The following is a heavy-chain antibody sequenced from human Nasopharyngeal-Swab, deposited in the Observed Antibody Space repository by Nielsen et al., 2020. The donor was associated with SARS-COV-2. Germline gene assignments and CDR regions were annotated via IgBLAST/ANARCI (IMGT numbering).Heavy chain of an antibody. D-gene: IGHD6-6*01. J-gene: IGHJ4*02. V-gene: IGHV4-39*07. CDR1: GGSISSGSYY. CDR2: INHSGST. Sequence: SETLSLTCTVSGGSISSGSYYWSWIRQPPGKGLEWIGEINHSGSTNYNPSLKSRVTISVDTSKNQFSLKLSSVTAADTAVYYCARGRVYSSSSSPFDYWGQGTLVTVSS. CDR3: ARGRVYSSSSSPFDY.